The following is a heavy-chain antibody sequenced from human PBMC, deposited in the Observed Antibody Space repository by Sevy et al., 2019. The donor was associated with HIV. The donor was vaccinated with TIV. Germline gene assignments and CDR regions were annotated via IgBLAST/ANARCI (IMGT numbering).Heavy chain of an antibody. D-gene: IGHD2-2*03. V-gene: IGHV3-48*03. CDR2: ISSSGSSI. Sequence: GGSLRLSCTASGFTFSSYDMNWVRQAPGKGLEWVSKISSSGSSIYYADSVKGRFTISTDNAKNSLNLQMNSLRAEDTAVYYCTRNGGAMDNGFDPWGQGTLVTVSS. J-gene: IGHJ5*02. CDR1: GFTFSSYD. CDR3: TRNGGAMDNGFDP.